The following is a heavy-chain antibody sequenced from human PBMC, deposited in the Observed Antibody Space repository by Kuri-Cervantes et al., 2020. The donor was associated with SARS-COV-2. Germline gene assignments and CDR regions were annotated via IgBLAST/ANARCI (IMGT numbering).Heavy chain of an antibody. CDR1: GFTFSSYW. CDR2: IKSKTDGGTT. CDR3: TTASIVVVPAAIFHYYGMDV. J-gene: IGHJ6*02. D-gene: IGHD2-2*01. Sequence: GESLKISCAASGFTFSSYWMNWVRQAPGKGLEWVGRIKSKTDGGTTDYAAPVKGRFTISRDDSKNTLYLQMNSLKTEDTAVYYCTTASIVVVPAAIFHYYGMDVWGQGTTVTVSS. V-gene: IGHV3-15*07.